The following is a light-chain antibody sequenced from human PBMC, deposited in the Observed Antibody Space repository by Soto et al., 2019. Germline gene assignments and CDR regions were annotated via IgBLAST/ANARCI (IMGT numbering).Light chain of an antibody. CDR2: ATS. J-gene: IGKJ2*01. Sequence: IQMTQSPSSLSASVGDTVTITCPASQTISFYLNWYQQKPGRTPNLLIYATSSLQSGVPSRFDGSGSGTEFTVTISSLQPDDFVTYYCQQSFSTPHTFGQGTKLELK. CDR3: QQSFSTPHT. V-gene: IGKV1-39*01. CDR1: QTISFY.